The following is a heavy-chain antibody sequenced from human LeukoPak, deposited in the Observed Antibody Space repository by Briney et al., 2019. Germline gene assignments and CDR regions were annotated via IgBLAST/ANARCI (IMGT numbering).Heavy chain of an antibody. V-gene: IGHV4-4*07. J-gene: IGHJ4*02. CDR3: ARQGYTAAYYFLDF. CDR1: GGSISGFY. CDR2: IYNSAST. Sequence: PSETLSLTCTVSGGSISGFYWSWIRQPAGKGLEWIGRIYNSASTNYNPSLKSRVTMSVDTSKNQFSLKLTSVTAADTAVYYCARQGYTAAYYFLDFWSPGTLVTVSS. D-gene: IGHD2/OR15-2a*01.